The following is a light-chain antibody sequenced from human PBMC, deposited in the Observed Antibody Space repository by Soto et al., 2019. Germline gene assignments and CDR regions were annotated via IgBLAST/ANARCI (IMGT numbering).Light chain of an antibody. CDR1: QSVSSY. CDR2: DAS. CDR3: QQRSNWHPIT. J-gene: IGKJ5*01. V-gene: IGKV3-11*01. Sequence: EIGLSQSPIAVSLSPGERATLSCRASQSVSSYLAWYQQRPGQAPRLLIYDASNRATGIPARFSGSGSGTDFTLTISSLEPEDFAVYYCQQRSNWHPITFGQGTRLEIK.